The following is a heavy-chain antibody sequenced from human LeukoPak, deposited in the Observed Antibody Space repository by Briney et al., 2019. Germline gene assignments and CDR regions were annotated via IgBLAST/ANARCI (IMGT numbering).Heavy chain of an antibody. V-gene: IGHV1-8*01. D-gene: IGHD2-2*01. CDR3: ARGVGRYCSSTSCYASWFDP. CDR1: GYTFTSYD. CDR2: MNPNSGNT. Sequence: ASVKVSCKASGYTFTSYDINWVRQATGQGLEWMGWMNPNSGNTGYAQKFQGRVTMTRNTSISTAYMELSSLRSEDTAVYYCARGVGRYCSSTSCYASWFDPWGQGTLVTVSS. J-gene: IGHJ5*02.